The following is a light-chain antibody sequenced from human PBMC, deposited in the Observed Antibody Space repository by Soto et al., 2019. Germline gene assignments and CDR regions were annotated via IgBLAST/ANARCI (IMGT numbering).Light chain of an antibody. CDR1: QRVNNY. CDR3: QQSYITPWT. J-gene: IGKJ1*01. V-gene: IGKV1-39*01. CDR2: AAS. Sequence: DVQMTQSPSSLSASVGDRVTITCRASQRVNNYLNWYQQKPGKAPNLLIHAASSLQIGVPSRFGGSASGTNFTLAISALQAEDFATYYCQQSYITPWTFGQGTKVEIK.